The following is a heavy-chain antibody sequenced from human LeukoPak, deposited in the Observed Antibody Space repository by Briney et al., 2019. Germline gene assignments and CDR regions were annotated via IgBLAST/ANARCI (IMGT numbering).Heavy chain of an antibody. V-gene: IGHV1-3*01. CDR3: ARAAYLVQQPWFDP. CDR2: INAGNGNT. J-gene: IGHJ5*02. D-gene: IGHD6-6*01. Sequence: PGASVKVSCKASGYTFTSYAMHWVRQAPGQRLEWMGWINAGNGNTEYSQKFQGRVTITRDTSASTAYMELSSLRSEDTAVYYCARAAYLVQQPWFDPWGQGTLVTVSS. CDR1: GYTFTSYA.